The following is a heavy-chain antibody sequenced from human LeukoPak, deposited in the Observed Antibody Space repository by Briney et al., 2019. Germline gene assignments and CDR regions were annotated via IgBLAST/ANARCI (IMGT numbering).Heavy chain of an antibody. J-gene: IGHJ4*02. D-gene: IGHD2-21*02. CDR1: RFTFSNYA. Sequence: GGSLRLSCAASRFTFSNYAMSWVRQAPGKGLEWVSRINSDGSSTSYADSVKGRFTISRDNAKNTLYLQMNSLRAEDTAVYYCANGGPVVVTGAYWGQGTLVTVSS. V-gene: IGHV3-74*01. CDR2: INSDGSST. CDR3: ANGGPVVVTGAY.